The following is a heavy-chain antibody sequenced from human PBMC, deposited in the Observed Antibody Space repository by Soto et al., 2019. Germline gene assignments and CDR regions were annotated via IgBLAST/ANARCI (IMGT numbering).Heavy chain of an antibody. J-gene: IGHJ4*02. V-gene: IGHV1-8*01. CDR3: ARGPDAYCGGDCSSPFDY. D-gene: IGHD2-21*02. Sequence: ASVKVSCKASGYTFTSYDINWVRQATGQGLEWMGWMNPNSGNTGYAQKFQGRVTMTRNTSISTAYMELSSLRSEDTAVYYCARGPDAYCGGDCSSPFDYWGQGTLVTVSS. CDR1: GYTFTSYD. CDR2: MNPNSGNT.